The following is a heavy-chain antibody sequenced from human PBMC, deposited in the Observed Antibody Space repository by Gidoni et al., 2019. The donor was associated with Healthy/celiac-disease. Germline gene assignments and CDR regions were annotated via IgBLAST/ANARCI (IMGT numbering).Heavy chain of an antibody. J-gene: IGHJ4*02. V-gene: IGHV3-23*01. CDR1: RFTLRSYA. CDR2: ISGSGGST. Sequence: VQLLESVGGLVQPGGSLRLSCSHSRFTLRSYARSWVRQAPGKGLEWVSAISGSGGSTYYADSVKGRFTISRDNSKNTLYLQMNSLRAEDTAVYYCAKDAWKLPFGYQGCWGQGTLVTVSS. D-gene: IGHD3-10*01. CDR3: AKDAWKLPFGYQGC.